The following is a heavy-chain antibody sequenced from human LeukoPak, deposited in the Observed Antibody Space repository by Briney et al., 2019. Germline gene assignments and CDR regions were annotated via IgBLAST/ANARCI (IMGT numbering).Heavy chain of an antibody. V-gene: IGHV3-23*01. CDR1: GFTFSSYA. CDR2: ISGSGGST. Sequence: GGSLRLSCAASGFTFSSYAMSWVRQAPGKGLEWVSAISGSGGSTYYADSVKGRFTISRDNSKNTLYLQMNSLRAEDTAVYYCAKDHLLWFGELNWFDPWGQETLVTVSS. J-gene: IGHJ5*02. CDR3: AKDHLLWFGELNWFDP. D-gene: IGHD3-10*01.